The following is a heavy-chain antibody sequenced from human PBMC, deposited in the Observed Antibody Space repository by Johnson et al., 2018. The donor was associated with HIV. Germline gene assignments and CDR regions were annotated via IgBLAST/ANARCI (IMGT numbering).Heavy chain of an antibody. CDR3: ARRSWAFDAFDI. Sequence: QVQLVESGGGVVRPGGSLRLSCAASGFTFDDYGMNWVRQAPGKGLEWVAVIWFDGSNKYYADSVKGRFTISRDNSKNTLYLQMNSLRAEDTAVYYCARRSWAFDAFDIWGQGTMVTVSS. V-gene: IGHV3-33*08. CDR1: GFTFDDYG. J-gene: IGHJ3*02. D-gene: IGHD1-26*01. CDR2: IWFDGSNK.